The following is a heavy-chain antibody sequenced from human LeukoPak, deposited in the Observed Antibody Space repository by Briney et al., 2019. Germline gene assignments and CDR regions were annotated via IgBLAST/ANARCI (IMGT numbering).Heavy chain of an antibody. CDR1: GFTFSSYA. J-gene: IGHJ6*02. CDR3: ARVGVTMVRGVIAYYYYGMDV. CDR2: ISYDGSNK. V-gene: IGHV3-30*04. D-gene: IGHD3-10*01. Sequence: GRSLRLSCAASGFTFSSYAMHWVRQAPGKGLEWVAVISYDGSNKYYADSVKGRFTISRDNSKNTLYLQMSSLRAEDTAVYYCARVGVTMVRGVIAYYYYGMDVWGQGTTVTVSS.